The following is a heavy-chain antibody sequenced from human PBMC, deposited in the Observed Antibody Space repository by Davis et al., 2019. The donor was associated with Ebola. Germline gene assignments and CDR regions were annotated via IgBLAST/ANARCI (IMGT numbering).Heavy chain of an antibody. CDR2: IYYSGST. J-gene: IGHJ5*02. CDR3: ARNNYDFWSGYYGLPWFDP. D-gene: IGHD3-3*01. CDR1: GGSFSGYY. Sequence: SETLSLTCAVYGGSFSGYYSSWIRQPPGKGREWMGYIYYSGSTNYNPSLKSRFTISVDTSKNQFSLKLSSVTAADTAVYYCARNNYDFWSGYYGLPWFDPWGQGTLVTVSS. V-gene: IGHV4-59*08.